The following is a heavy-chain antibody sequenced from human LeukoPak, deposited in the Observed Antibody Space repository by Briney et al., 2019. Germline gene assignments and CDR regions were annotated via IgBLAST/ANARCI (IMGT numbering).Heavy chain of an antibody. V-gene: IGHV3-23*01. CDR3: AKRGSSSTYYYYYYMDV. D-gene: IGHD6-6*01. J-gene: IGHJ6*03. CDR2: ISGSGGST. CDR1: GFTFSSYA. Sequence: SGGSLRLSCAASGFTFSSYAMSWVRQAPGKGLEWVSAISGSGGSTYYADSVKGRFTISRDNSKNTLYLQMNSLRAEDTAVYYCAKRGSSSTYYYYYYMDVWGKGTTVTVSS.